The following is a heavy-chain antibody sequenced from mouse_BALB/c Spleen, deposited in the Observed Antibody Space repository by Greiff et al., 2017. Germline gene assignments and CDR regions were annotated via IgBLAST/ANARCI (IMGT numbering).Heavy chain of an antibody. D-gene: IGHD2-4*01. V-gene: IGHV1S135*01. J-gene: IGHJ4*01. CDR2: IDPFNGGT. CDR3: ARCYYDYDGYAMDY. Sequence: VQLQQSGPELMKPGASVKISCKASGYSFTSYYMHWVKQSHGKSLEWIGYIDPFNGGTSYNQKFKGKATLTVDKSSSTAYMHLSSLTSEDSAVYYCARCYYDYDGYAMDYWGQGTSVTVSS. CDR1: GYSFTSYY.